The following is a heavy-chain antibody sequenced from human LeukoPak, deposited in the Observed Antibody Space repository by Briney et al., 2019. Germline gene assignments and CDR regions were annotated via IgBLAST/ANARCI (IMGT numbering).Heavy chain of an antibody. V-gene: IGHV3-23*01. CDR3: AKGFYYYDSSGYCLDY. J-gene: IGHJ4*02. CDR2: IYGSGATT. D-gene: IGHD3-22*01. CDR1: GFTFSSNA. Sequence: GGSLRLSCAASGFTFSSNAMSWVRQAPGKGLEWVSPIYGSGATTYYADSVKGRFTISRDNSKNTLYLQMNSLRAEDTAVYYCAKGFYYYDSSGYCLDYWGQGTLVTVSS.